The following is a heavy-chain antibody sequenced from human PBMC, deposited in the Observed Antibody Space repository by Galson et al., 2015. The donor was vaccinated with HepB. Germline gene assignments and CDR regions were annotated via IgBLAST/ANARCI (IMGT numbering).Heavy chain of an antibody. CDR1: GFTFSSYA. J-gene: IGHJ4*02. D-gene: IGHD3-3*01. CDR2: ISSNGGST. V-gene: IGHV3-64D*09. Sequence: SLRLSCAASGFTFSSYAMHWVRQAPGKGLEYVSAISSNGGSTYYADSVKGRFTISRDNSKNTLYLQMSSLRAEDTAVYYCVKDRNDFWSGYPPTTYYWGQGTLVTVSS. CDR3: VKDRNDFWSGYPPTTYY.